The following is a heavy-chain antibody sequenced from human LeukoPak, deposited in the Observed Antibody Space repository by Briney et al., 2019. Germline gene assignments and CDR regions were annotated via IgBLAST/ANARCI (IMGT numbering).Heavy chain of an antibody. D-gene: IGHD3-9*01. CDR1: GGSISSYY. Sequence: PSETLSLTCTVSGGSISSYYWSWIRQPPGKGLEWIGYIYYSGSTNYNPSPKSRVTISVDTSKNQFSLKLSSVTAADTAVYYCARDRYGYDILTLDDAFDIWGQGTMVTVSS. CDR3: ARDRYGYDILTLDDAFDI. J-gene: IGHJ3*02. CDR2: IYYSGST. V-gene: IGHV4-59*01.